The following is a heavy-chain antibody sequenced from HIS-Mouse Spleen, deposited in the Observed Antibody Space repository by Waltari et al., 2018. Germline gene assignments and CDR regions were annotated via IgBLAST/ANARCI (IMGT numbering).Heavy chain of an antibody. CDR2: IYYRGSP. Sequence: QLQLQESGPGLVKPSETLSLTCTVSGGSISSSSYYWGWIRQPPGKGLGWIGGIYYRGSPDYTPSLKRRVTRSVDTSKNQFSLKLSSVTAADTAVYYCAREIPYSSSWYDWYFDLWGRGTLVTVSS. D-gene: IGHD6-13*01. V-gene: IGHV4-39*07. CDR1: GGSISSSSYY. J-gene: IGHJ2*01. CDR3: AREIPYSSSWYDWYFDL.